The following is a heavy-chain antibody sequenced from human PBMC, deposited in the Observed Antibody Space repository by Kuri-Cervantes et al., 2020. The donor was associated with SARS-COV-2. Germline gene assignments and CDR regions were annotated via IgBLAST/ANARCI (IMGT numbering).Heavy chain of an antibody. CDR3: ARAYGFLRYIYYMDV. Sequence: GSLRLSCAVSGYSISSGYYWGWIRQPPGKGLEWIGEVNHSGSTNYNSSLKSRVTMSVDTSTKQFSLNLNSVTAADTAVYYCARAYGFLRYIYYMDVWGRGTTVTVSS. CDR2: VNHSGST. V-gene: IGHV4-38-2*01. CDR1: GYSISSGYY. J-gene: IGHJ6*03. D-gene: IGHD4-17*01.